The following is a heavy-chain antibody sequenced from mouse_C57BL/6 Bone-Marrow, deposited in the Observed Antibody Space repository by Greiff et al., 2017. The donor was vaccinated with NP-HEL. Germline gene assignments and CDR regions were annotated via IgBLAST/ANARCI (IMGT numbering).Heavy chain of an antibody. V-gene: IGHV2-5*01. CDR3: ANLYDGYLYFAY. Sequence: QVQLQQSGPGLVQPSESLTITCTVSGFSLTSYGVHWVRQSPGKGLEWLGVIWRGGSTDSNAAFMSRLSITKDYSKSQVFFKLISLQADDAAVYYCANLYDGYLYFAYWGQGTLVTVSS. CDR2: IWRGGST. CDR1: GFSLTSYG. D-gene: IGHD2-3*01. J-gene: IGHJ3*01.